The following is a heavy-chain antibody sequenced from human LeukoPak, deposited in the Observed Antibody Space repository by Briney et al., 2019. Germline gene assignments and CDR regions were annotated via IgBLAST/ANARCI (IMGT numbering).Heavy chain of an antibody. V-gene: IGHV1-69*04. CDR3: ARDSWMVRGVIITTWFDP. Sequence: WASVKVSCKASGGTFSSYAISWVRQAPGQGLEWMGRIIPILGIANYAQKFQGRVTITADKSTSTAYMELSSLRSEDTAVYYCARDSWMVRGVIITTWFDPWGQGTLVTVSS. J-gene: IGHJ5*02. CDR2: IIPILGIA. CDR1: GGTFSSYA. D-gene: IGHD3-10*01.